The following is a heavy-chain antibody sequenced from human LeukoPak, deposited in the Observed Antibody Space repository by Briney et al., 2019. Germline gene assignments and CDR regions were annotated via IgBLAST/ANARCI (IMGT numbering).Heavy chain of an antibody. CDR2: TYYRSKWYN. J-gene: IGHJ4*02. CDR3: ARAGRGSYPLIDY. Sequence: SQTLSLTCAISGDSLSSNSAAWTWVRQSPSRGLEWLGRTYYRSKWYNDYAVSVKSRITINPDTSKNQFSLQLNSVTPEDTAVYYCARAGRGSYPLIDYWGQGTLVTVSS. V-gene: IGHV6-1*01. CDR1: GDSLSSNSAA. D-gene: IGHD1-26*01.